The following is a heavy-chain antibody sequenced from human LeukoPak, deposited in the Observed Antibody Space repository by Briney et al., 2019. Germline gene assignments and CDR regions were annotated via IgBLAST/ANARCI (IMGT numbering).Heavy chain of an antibody. Sequence: GASVTVSCMASGYTFTGYYMHWLRQAPGQGQERMGWINPNSGGTNYAQKFQGRVTMTRDTSISTAYMELSRLRPDDTAVYYCARDGGPTTVTTPGYWGEGTLVTVSS. CDR3: ARDGGPTTVTTPGY. CDR1: GYTFTGYY. D-gene: IGHD4-17*01. J-gene: IGHJ4*02. CDR2: INPNSGGT. V-gene: IGHV1-2*02.